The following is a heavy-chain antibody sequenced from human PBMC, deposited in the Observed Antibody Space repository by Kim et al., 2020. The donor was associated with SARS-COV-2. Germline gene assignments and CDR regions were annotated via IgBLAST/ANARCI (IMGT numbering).Heavy chain of an antibody. J-gene: IGHJ4*01. Sequence: GGSLRLSCAASGFTFNTFAMSWVRQAPRKGLEWVSDISGSDGSTYYADSVRGRFTISRDNSKNTLYLQMNGLRAEDTARYYCAKGPRESGHYHYFDYWG. V-gene: IGHV3-23*01. D-gene: IGHD3-22*01. CDR3: AKGPRESGHYHYFDY. CDR2: ISGSDGST. CDR1: GFTFNTFA.